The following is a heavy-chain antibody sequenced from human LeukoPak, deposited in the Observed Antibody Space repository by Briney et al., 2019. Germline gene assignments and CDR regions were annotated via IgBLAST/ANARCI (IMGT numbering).Heavy chain of an antibody. J-gene: IGHJ4*02. CDR1: GGSISSSNYY. V-gene: IGHV4-39*02. D-gene: IGHD2-2*01. CDR3: ARGPTYQPIDF. CDR2: IHYSETT. Sequence: SETLSLTCTVSGGSISSSNYYWGWIRQPPGKGLEWIASIHYSETTYYNPSLKSRVTISVDTSKNHFSLRLSSVTAADTAVYYCARGPTYQPIDFWGQGTLVTVSS.